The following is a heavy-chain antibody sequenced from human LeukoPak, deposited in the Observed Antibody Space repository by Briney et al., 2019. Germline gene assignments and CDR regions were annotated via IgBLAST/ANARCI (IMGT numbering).Heavy chain of an antibody. Sequence: GGSLRPSCAASGFTFSNAWMSWVRQAPGKGLEWVGRTKSKTDGGTTDYAAPVKGRFTISRDDSKNTLYLQMNSLKTEDTAVYYCTTFLYYDILTGDSEFDYWGQGTLVTVSS. V-gene: IGHV3-15*01. CDR1: GFTFSNAW. D-gene: IGHD3-9*01. J-gene: IGHJ4*02. CDR2: TKSKTDGGTT. CDR3: TTFLYYDILTGDSEFDY.